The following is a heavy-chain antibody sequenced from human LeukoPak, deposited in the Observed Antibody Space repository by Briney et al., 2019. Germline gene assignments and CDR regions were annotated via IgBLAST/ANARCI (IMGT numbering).Heavy chain of an antibody. CDR1: GFTFDSCA. Sequence: PGGSLRLSRAASGFTFDSCAMSWVRQSPGKGLEWVSGISGSGAYTYYADSVKGRFTISRDSSKNTLFLQMNSLRAEDTALYYCAKALRYTSDSLDYWGQGTLVTVSS. D-gene: IGHD3-9*01. V-gene: IGHV3-23*01. J-gene: IGHJ4*02. CDR3: AKALRYTSDSLDY. CDR2: ISGSGAYT.